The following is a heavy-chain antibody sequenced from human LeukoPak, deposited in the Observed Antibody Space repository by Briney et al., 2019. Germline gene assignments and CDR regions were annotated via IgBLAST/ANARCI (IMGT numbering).Heavy chain of an antibody. J-gene: IGHJ4*02. Sequence: PGGSLRLSCAASGFTFSSYGMHWVRQAPGKGLEWVAVIWYDGSNKYYADSVKGRFTISRDNAKNSLYLQMNSLRTEDTAVYYCARGRGSWYGVYFDYWGQGTLVTVSS. CDR2: IWYDGSNK. CDR1: GFTFSSYG. V-gene: IGHV3-33*01. CDR3: ARGRGSWYGVYFDY. D-gene: IGHD6-13*01.